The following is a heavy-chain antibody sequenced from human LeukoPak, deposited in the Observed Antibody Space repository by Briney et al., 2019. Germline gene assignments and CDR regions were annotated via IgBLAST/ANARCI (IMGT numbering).Heavy chain of an antibody. CDR3: ARAGFWSNYYQLYDY. CDR1: GGSFSGYY. Sequence: SETLSLTCAVYGGSFSGYYWSWICQPPGKGLEWIGEINHSGSTNYNPSLKSRVTISLDTSKNQFSLKLSSVTAADTAVYYCARAGFWSNYYQLYDYWGQGTLVTVSS. CDR2: INHSGST. D-gene: IGHD3-3*01. J-gene: IGHJ4*02. V-gene: IGHV4-34*01.